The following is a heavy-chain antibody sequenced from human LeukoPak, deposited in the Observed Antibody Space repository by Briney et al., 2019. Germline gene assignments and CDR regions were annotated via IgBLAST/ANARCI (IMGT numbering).Heavy chain of an antibody. CDR1: GYTFTSYG. D-gene: IGHD3-10*01. CDR3: ARGPGWFGELLNFDY. CDR2: ISAYNGNT. V-gene: IGHV1-18*01. J-gene: IGHJ4*02. Sequence: GASVKVSCKASGYTFTSYGISWVRQAPGQGLEWMGWISAYNGNTNYAQKLQGRVTMTTDTSTSTAYMELRSLRSEDTAVYYCARGPGWFGELLNFDYWGQGTLVTVSS.